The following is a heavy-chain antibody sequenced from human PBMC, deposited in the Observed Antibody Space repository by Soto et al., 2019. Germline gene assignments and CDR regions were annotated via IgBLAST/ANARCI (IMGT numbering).Heavy chain of an antibody. J-gene: IGHJ4*02. V-gene: IGHV4-39*01. CDR2: IYYSGST. Sequence: SETLSLTCTVSGGSISSSSYYWGWIRQPPGKGLEWIGSIYYSGSTYYNPSLKSRVTISVDTSKNQFSLKLSSVTAADTAVYYCASGLQGSGSYYPFTRWGQGTLVTVSS. CDR1: GGSISSSSYY. D-gene: IGHD3-10*01. CDR3: ASGLQGSGSYYPFTR.